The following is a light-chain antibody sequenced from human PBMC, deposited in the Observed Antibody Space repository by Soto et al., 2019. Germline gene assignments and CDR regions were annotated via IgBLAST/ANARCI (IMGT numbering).Light chain of an antibody. Sequence: EIVMTQSPATLSVSPGERATLSCRASQSVSSNLAWHQQKPGQAPRLLIYGASTRATGIPARFSGSGSGTEFPLTISSLQSEDFAVYYCQQYNNWPFTFGGGTKVEIK. CDR1: QSVSSN. J-gene: IGKJ4*01. V-gene: IGKV3-15*01. CDR2: GAS. CDR3: QQYNNWPFT.